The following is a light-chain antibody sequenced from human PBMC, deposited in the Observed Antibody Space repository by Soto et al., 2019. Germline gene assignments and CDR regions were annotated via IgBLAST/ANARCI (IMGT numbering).Light chain of an antibody. CDR2: GAS. Sequence: ILLTQSPATRALAPWERAPLSCRASRSLGNNLAWYQQRPGQAPRLLIYGASTRVTGIPARFSGSGSGTEFTLTISSLQSEDFGVYYCQQYNNWRPKFGQGTKVDIK. CDR3: QQYNNWRPK. CDR1: RSLGNN. V-gene: IGKV3-15*01. J-gene: IGKJ1*01.